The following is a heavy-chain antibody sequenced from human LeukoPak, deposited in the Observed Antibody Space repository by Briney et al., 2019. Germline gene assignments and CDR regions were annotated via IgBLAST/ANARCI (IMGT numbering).Heavy chain of an antibody. Sequence: SETLSLTRNVSGASISDYYWSWIRQSAGKGLEWIGRIYAAETDFNPSLKSRLTMSIDTSKNQFSLKLRSVTAADTAVYYCARHQGWLQWEYWGQGTLVTVSS. J-gene: IGHJ4*02. V-gene: IGHV4-4*07. CDR2: IYAAET. D-gene: IGHD5-24*01. CDR1: GASISDYY. CDR3: ARHQGWLQWEY.